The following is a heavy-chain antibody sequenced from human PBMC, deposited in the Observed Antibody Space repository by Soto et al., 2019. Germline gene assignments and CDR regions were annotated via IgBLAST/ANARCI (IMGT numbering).Heavy chain of an antibody. J-gene: IGHJ6*02. CDR1: GGSISSGDYY. CDR2: IYYSGST. D-gene: IGHD2-8*01. Sequence: SETLSLTCTVSGGSISSGDYYWSWIRQPPGKGLEWIGYIYYSGSTYYNPSLKSRVTISVDTSKNQFSLKLSSVTAADTAVYYCARDLGGYCTNGVCYYYYYGMDVWGQGTTVTVS. CDR3: ARDLGGYCTNGVCYYYYYGMDV. V-gene: IGHV4-30-4*01.